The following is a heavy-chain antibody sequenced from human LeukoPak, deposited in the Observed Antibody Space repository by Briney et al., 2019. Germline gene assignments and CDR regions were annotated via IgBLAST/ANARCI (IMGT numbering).Heavy chain of an antibody. CDR1: GGTFSSYA. V-gene: IGHV1-69*13. CDR2: IIPIFGTA. J-gene: IGHJ4*02. Sequence: SVKVSCKASGGTFSSYAISWVRRAPGQGLEWMGGIIPIFGTANYARKFQGRVTITADESTSTAYMELSSLRSEDTAVYYCARDEGYCSSTSCYLFDYWGQGTLVTVSS. D-gene: IGHD2-2*01. CDR3: ARDEGYCSSTSCYLFDY.